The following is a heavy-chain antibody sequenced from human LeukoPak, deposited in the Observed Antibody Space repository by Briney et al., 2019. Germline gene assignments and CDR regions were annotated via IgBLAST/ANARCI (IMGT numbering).Heavy chain of an antibody. V-gene: IGHV3-74*01. D-gene: IGHD3-16*01. J-gene: IGHJ3*01. Sequence: GGSLRLSCAASGFTFSSYWMHWVRQAPGKGPVWVSRINSDGSSTIYADSVKGRFTFSRDNAKNTLYLQMNSLRDEDTAVYYCTRDGGNGRLGAFDVWGQGTMVTVSS. CDR3: TRDGGNGRLGAFDV. CDR2: INSDGSST. CDR1: GFTFSSYW.